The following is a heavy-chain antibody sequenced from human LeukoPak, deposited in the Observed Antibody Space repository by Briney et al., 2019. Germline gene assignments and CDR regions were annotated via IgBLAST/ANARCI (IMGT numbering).Heavy chain of an antibody. J-gene: IGHJ6*03. CDR3: ARGGRDYYMDV. CDR2: MNPNSGNT. Sequence: ASVKVSCKASGYTFTSYDINWVRQATGQGLEWMGWMNPNSGNTGYAQKFQGRVSMTRNTSITTAYLELSSLRSEDTAVYYCARGGRDYYMDVWGKGTTVTVSS. CDR1: GYTFTSYD. V-gene: IGHV1-8*01.